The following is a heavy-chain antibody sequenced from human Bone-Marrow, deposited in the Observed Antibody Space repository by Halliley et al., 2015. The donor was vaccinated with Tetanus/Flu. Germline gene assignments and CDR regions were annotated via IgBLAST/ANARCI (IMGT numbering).Heavy chain of an antibody. V-gene: IGHV4-59*01. J-gene: IGHJ6*02. Sequence: TLSLTCTISGGSINKYYWSWIRQPPGKGLEWIGYIYYSGSTNYNPSLKSRVTISLDRSKNQVSLRLSSVTAADTAVYYCASGDYYYYYAMNIWGQGTTVTVSS. CDR2: IYYSGST. CDR1: GGSINKYY. D-gene: IGHD4-17*01. CDR3: ASGDYYYYYAMNI.